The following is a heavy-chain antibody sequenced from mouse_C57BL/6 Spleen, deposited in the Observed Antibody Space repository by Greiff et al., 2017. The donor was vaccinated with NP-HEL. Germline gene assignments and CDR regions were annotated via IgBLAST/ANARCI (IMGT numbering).Heavy chain of an antibody. V-gene: IGHV1-81*01. CDR2: IYPRSGNT. Sequence: VQVVESGAELARPGASVKLSCKASGYTFTSYGISWVKQRTGQGLEWIGEIYPRSGNTYYNEKFKGKATLTADKSSSTAYMELRSLTSEDSAVYFCARWYYGSSYGAMDYWGQGTSVTVSS. J-gene: IGHJ4*01. D-gene: IGHD1-1*01. CDR1: GYTFTSYG. CDR3: ARWYYGSSYGAMDY.